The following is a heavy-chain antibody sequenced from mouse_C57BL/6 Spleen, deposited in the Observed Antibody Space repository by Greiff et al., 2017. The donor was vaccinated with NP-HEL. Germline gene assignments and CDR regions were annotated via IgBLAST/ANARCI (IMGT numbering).Heavy chain of an antibody. J-gene: IGHJ3*01. V-gene: IGHV5-4*01. D-gene: IGHD2-5*01. CDR1: GFTFSSYA. CDR3: ARAYYSNSDFAY. Sequence: EVQLVESGGGLVKPGGSLKLSCAASGFTFSSYAMSWVRQTPEKRLEWVATISDGGSYTYYPDNVKGRFTISRDNAKNNLYLQMSHLKSEDTAMYYCARAYYSNSDFAYWGQGTLVTVSA. CDR2: ISDGGSYT.